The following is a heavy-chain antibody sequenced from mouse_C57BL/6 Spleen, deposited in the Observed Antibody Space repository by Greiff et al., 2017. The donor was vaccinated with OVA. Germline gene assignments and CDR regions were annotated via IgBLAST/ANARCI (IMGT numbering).Heavy chain of an antibody. Sequence: VQLQQSGPELVKPGASVKISCKASGYAFSSSWMNWVKQRPGKGLEWIGRIYPGDGDTNYNGKFKGKATLTADKSSSTAYMQLSSLTSEDSAVYFCARDGITTVVALDYWGQGTTLTVSS. J-gene: IGHJ2*01. D-gene: IGHD1-1*01. V-gene: IGHV1-82*01. CDR1: GYAFSSSW. CDR3: ARDGITTVVALDY. CDR2: IYPGDGDT.